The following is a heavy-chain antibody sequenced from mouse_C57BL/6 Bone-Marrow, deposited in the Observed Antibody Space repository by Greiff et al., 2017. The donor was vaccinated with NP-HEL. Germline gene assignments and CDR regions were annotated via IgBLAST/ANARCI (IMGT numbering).Heavy chain of an antibody. J-gene: IGHJ4*01. CDR1: GYTFTSYW. V-gene: IGHV1-72*01. Sequence: QVQLQQPGAELVKPGASVKLSCKASGYTFTSYWMHWVKQRPGRGLEWIGRIDPNSGGNKYNEKFKSKATRTVDKPSSAAYMQLSSLTSEDSAGYYCARRRIYYDYDGYAMDYWGQGTSVTVSS. CDR2: IDPNSGGN. CDR3: ARRRIYYDYDGYAMDY. D-gene: IGHD2-4*01.